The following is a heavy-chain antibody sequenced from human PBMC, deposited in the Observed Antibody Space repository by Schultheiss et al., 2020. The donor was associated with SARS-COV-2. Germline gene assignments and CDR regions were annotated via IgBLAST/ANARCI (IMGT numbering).Heavy chain of an antibody. V-gene: IGHV3-48*03. CDR1: GFTFSSYE. Sequence: GGSLRLSCAASGFTFSSYEMNWVRQAPGKGLEWVSSISSSGSTIYYADSVKGRFTISRDNSKNTLYLQMNSLRAEDTAVYYCARLIGYSYGYDAFDIWGQGTMVTVSS. CDR2: ISSSGSTI. CDR3: ARLIGYSYGYDAFDI. J-gene: IGHJ3*02. D-gene: IGHD5-18*01.